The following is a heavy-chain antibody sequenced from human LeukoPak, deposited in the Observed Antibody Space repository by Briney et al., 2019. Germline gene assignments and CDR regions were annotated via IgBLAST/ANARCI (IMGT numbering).Heavy chain of an antibody. CDR3: ARMTSSGWYAAGYYFDY. D-gene: IGHD6-19*01. CDR2: IYSGGST. J-gene: IGHJ4*02. V-gene: IGHV3-53*01. Sequence: AGGSLRLSCAASGFTVSSNYMSWVRQAPGKGLEWVSVIYSGGSTYYADSVKGRFTISRDNSKSTLYIQMNSLRAEDTAVYYCARMTSSGWYAAGYYFDYWGQGTLVTVSS. CDR1: GFTVSSNY.